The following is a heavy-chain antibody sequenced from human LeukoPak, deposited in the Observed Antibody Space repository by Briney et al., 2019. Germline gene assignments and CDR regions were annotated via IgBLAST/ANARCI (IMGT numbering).Heavy chain of an antibody. CDR3: AREFSSGYQDY. CDR1: GFTFSNDG. J-gene: IGHJ4*02. D-gene: IGHD5-12*01. CDR2: VWSDGNNK. V-gene: IGHV3-33*01. Sequence: GGSLRLSCAASGFTFSNDGMHWVRQAPGKGLEWVAVVWSDGNNKIYGDAVKGRFTISRDNSKSTLYLQMNSLRAEDTAVYYCAREFSSGYQDYWGQGTLVTVSS.